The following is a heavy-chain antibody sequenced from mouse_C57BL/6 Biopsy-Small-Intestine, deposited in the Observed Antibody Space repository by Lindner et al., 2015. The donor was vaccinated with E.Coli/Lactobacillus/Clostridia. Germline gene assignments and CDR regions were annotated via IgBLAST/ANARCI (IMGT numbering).Heavy chain of an antibody. V-gene: IGHV1-80*01. CDR2: IYPGDGDT. CDR3: ARGGLGYGFAY. Sequence: VQLQESGAELVKPGASVKISCKASGYAFSSYWMNWVKQRPGKGLEWIGQIYPGDGDTNYNGKFKGKATLTADKSSSTAYMQLSSLTSEDSAVYFCARGGLGYGFAYWGQGTLVTVSA. D-gene: IGHD3-2*02. CDR1: GYAFSSYW. J-gene: IGHJ3*01.